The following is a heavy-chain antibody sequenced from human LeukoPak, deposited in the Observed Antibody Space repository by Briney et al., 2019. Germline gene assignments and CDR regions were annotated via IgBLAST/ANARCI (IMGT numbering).Heavy chain of an antibody. V-gene: IGHV4-34*01. CDR2: VNHSGST. Sequence: TSETLSLTCSAYGVSFGGYFWSWIRQPPGEGLGWIGEVNHSGSTNYNPSLKSRVTISVDTSRTQFSLNLRSVTAADTAVYYCARGPPLAYYGTGGYYFFDYWGQGILVTVSP. CDR1: GVSFGGYF. J-gene: IGHJ4*02. CDR3: ARGPPLAYYGTGGYYFFDY. D-gene: IGHD3-22*01.